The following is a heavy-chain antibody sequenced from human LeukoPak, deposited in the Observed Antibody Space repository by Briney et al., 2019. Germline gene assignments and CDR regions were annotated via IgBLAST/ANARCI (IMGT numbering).Heavy chain of an antibody. Sequence: GGSLRLSCAASGFTFSSYAMHWVRQAPGKGLEWVAVISYDGSNKYYADSVKGRFTISRDNSKNTLYLQMNSLGAEDTAVYYCARDDYSNYSFDYWGQGTLVTVSS. CDR3: ARDDYSNYSFDY. J-gene: IGHJ4*02. V-gene: IGHV3-30*04. CDR1: GFTFSSYA. CDR2: ISYDGSNK. D-gene: IGHD4-11*01.